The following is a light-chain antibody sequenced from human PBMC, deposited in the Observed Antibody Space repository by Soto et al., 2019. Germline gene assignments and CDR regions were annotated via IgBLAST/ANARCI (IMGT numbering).Light chain of an antibody. V-gene: IGLV1-47*01. CDR2: RNN. Sequence: QSVLTQPPSASGTPGQRVTISCSGSSSNIGSNYVYWYQQLPGTAPKLLIYRNNQRLSGVPDRFSGSKSGTSASLAISGLRSEDEADYYCAAWDDSLSAYVVFGGGTKLTVL. J-gene: IGLJ2*01. CDR1: SSNIGSNY. CDR3: AAWDDSLSAYVV.